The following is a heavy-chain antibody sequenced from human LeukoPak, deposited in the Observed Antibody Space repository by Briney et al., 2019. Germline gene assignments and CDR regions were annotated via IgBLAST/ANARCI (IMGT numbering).Heavy chain of an antibody. Sequence: PSETLSLTCTVSGGSISSSSYYWGWIRQPPWKGLEWIGSIYYSGSTYYNPSLKSRVTISVDTSKNQFSLKLSSVTAADTVVYYCARRATTTTRAYYYYYYYMDVWGKGTTVTISS. J-gene: IGHJ6*03. CDR2: IYYSGST. V-gene: IGHV4-39*01. CDR1: GGSISSSSYY. CDR3: ARRATTTTRAYYYYYYYMDV. D-gene: IGHD4-17*01.